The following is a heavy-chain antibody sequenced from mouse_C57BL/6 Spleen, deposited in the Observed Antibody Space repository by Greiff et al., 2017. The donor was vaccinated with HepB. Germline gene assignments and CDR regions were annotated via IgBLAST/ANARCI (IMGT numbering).Heavy chain of an antibody. V-gene: IGHV1-22*01. CDR2: INPNNGGT. D-gene: IGHD2-4*01. CDR3: AKEGGDYDDYAMDY. CDR1: GYTFTDYN. Sequence: EVQLQQSGPELVKPGASVKMSCKASGYTFTDYNMHWVKQSHGKSLEWIGYINPNNGGTSYNQKFKGKATLTVNKSSSTAYMELRSLTSEDSAVYYCAKEGGDYDDYAMDYWGQGTSVTVSS. J-gene: IGHJ4*01.